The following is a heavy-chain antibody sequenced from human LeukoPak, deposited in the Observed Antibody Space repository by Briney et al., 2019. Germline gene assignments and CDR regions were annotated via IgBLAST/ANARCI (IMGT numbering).Heavy chain of an antibody. J-gene: IGHJ5*02. Sequence: PGGSLRLSCAASGFTFSGSAMHWVRQASGKGLEWVGRIRSKANSYATAYAASVKGRFTISRDDSKNTAHLQMNSLKTEDTAVYYCARDGRGDFWSGYAYNWFDPWGQGTLVTVSS. CDR3: ARDGRGDFWSGYAYNWFDP. CDR1: GFTFSGSA. V-gene: IGHV3-73*01. CDR2: IRSKANSYAT. D-gene: IGHD3-3*01.